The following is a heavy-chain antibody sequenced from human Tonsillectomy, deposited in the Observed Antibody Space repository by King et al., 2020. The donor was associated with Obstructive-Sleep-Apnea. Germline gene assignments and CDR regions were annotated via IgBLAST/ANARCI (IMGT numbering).Heavy chain of an antibody. Sequence: VQLVESGGGLVKPGGSLRLSCAASGFIFSDYDMNWVRRAPGKGLEWVSSITTISHYIYYADSVKGRFTISRVNANNLVYLQMSSLRAEDTAMYYCTSALGSRALRDNWFDLWGQGTLVTVSS. D-gene: IGHD3-10*01. CDR1: GFIFSDYD. CDR3: TSALGSRALRDNWFDL. CDR2: ITTISHYI. V-gene: IGHV3-21*01. J-gene: IGHJ5*02.